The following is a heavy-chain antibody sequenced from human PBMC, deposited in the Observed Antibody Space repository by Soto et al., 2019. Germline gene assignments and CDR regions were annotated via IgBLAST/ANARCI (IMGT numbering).Heavy chain of an antibody. V-gene: IGHV1-2*02. D-gene: IGHD3-9*01. CDR2: INPNSGGT. CDR1: GYTFTGYY. J-gene: IGHJ5*02. CDR3: ARAWDYDILTGYLNWSER. Sequence: ASVNVSCKASGYTFTGYYMHWVRQAPGQGLEWMGWINPNSGGTNYAQKFQGRVTMTRDTSISTAYMELSRLRSDDTAVYYCARAWDYDILTGYLNWSERWGKENMVTVSS.